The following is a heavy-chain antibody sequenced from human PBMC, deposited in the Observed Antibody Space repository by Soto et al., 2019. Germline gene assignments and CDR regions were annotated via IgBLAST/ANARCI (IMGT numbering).Heavy chain of an antibody. V-gene: IGHV4-4*02. CDR3: VRLRTTPKDAFDV. CDR2: IYHSGNT. CDR1: GGSISSSNW. J-gene: IGHJ3*01. Sequence: QVQLQESGPGLVKPSGTLSLTCAVSGGSISSSNWWSWVRQPPGKGLEWIAEIYHSGNTNYNPSLRSRVIISVDKSKNQFSLKLTSVTAADTAVYYCVRLRTTPKDAFDVWGQGTMVTVSS. D-gene: IGHD1-1*01.